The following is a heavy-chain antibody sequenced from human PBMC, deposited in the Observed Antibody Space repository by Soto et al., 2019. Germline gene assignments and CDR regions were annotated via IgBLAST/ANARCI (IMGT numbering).Heavy chain of an antibody. D-gene: IGHD3-10*01. V-gene: IGHV1-8*01. CDR2: MNPNSGNT. J-gene: IGHJ4*02. CDR1: GYTFTSYN. Sequence: ASVKVSCKASGYTFTSYNINWVRQATGQGIEWMGWMNPNSGNTGFAQKFQGRVAMTRSTSTSTAYMELSSLNSDDTAVYFCAREDFYGSGSYSYWGQGTQVTVSS. CDR3: AREDFYGSGSYSY.